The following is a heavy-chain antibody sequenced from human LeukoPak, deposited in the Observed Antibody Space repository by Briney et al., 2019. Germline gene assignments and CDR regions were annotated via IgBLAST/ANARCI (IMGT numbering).Heavy chain of an antibody. V-gene: IGHV3-7*01. CDR1: GFNFTNYW. CDR2: IKQDGSEK. J-gene: IGHJ4*02. Sequence: GGSLRLSCAASGFNFTNYWMSWVRQAPGKGLEWVANIKQDGSEKYYVDSVKGRFTISRDNAKNSLFLQMSSVRAEDTAVYYCASLAAAHPDYWGQGTLVTVSS. D-gene: IGHD6-6*01. CDR3: ASLAAAHPDY.